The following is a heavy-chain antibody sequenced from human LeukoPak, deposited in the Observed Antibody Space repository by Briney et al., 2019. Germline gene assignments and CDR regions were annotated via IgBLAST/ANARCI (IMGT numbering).Heavy chain of an antibody. V-gene: IGHV3-48*03. CDR3: ARVLRYFDWLNDY. CDR1: GFTFSSYE. Sequence: GGSLRLSCAASGFTFSSYEMNWVRQAPGKGLEWVSYISSSGSTIYYADSVKGRFTISRDKAKNSLYLQMNSLRAEDTAVYYCARVLRYFDWLNDYWGQGTLVTVSS. J-gene: IGHJ4*02. D-gene: IGHD3-9*01. CDR2: ISSSGSTI.